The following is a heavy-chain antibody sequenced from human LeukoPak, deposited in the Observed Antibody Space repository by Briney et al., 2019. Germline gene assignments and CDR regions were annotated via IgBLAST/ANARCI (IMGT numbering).Heavy chain of an antibody. D-gene: IGHD2/OR15-2a*01. CDR1: GFTFTSYA. CDR3: ARDEYKADAY. Sequence: GGSLRLSCAASGFTFTSYALDWVRQAPGKGLEWISVISGDGESTHYADSVKGRFTISRDNSKNTLYLQMNSLRAEDTAVYYCARDEYKADAYWGQGTLVTVSS. CDR2: ISGDGEST. J-gene: IGHJ4*02. V-gene: IGHV3-23*01.